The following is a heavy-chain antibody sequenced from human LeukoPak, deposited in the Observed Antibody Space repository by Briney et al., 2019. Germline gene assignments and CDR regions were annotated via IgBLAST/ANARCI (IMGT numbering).Heavy chain of an antibody. CDR3: AIDPNWGTHS. CDR1: GFIFSDYA. D-gene: IGHD7-27*01. J-gene: IGHJ4*02. Sequence: GKSLRLSCVASGFIFSDYAMHWVRQAPGKGLEWMAIISHDATNEYHADSVKGRFTISRDNSKNALYLQMNSLRVEDTAVYYCAIDPNWGTHSWGQGVLVTVSS. CDR2: ISHDATNE. V-gene: IGHV3-30*04.